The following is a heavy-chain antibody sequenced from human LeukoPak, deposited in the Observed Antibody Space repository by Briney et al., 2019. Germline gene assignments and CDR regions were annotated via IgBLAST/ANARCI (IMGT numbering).Heavy chain of an antibody. D-gene: IGHD6-19*01. CDR1: GGSFSGYY. V-gene: IGHV4-34*01. CDR3: ARVRFYSSGWYLTNGGYLDFDL. J-gene: IGHJ2*01. CDR2: INHSGST. Sequence: SETLSLTCAVYGGSFSGYYWSWIRQPPGKGLEWIGEINHSGSTNYNPSLKSRVTISVDTSKNQFSLKLSSVTAADTAVYYCARVRFYSSGWYLTNGGYLDFDLWGRGTLVTVSS.